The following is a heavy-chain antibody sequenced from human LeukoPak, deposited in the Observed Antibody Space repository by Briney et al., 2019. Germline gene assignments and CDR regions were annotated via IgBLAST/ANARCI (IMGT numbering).Heavy chain of an antibody. CDR2: ISGSGGST. V-gene: IGHV3-23*01. CDR1: GFTFSSYA. D-gene: IGHD3-22*01. CDR3: AKSHNDYYDSSGYYYFDY. J-gene: IGHJ4*02. Sequence: GGSLRLSCAASGFTFSSYAMSWVRQAPGKGLEWVSAISGSGGSTYYADSVKGRFTISRDNSKNTLYLQMNSLRAEDTAVYYCAKSHNDYYDSSGYYYFDYWGQGTLVTVSS.